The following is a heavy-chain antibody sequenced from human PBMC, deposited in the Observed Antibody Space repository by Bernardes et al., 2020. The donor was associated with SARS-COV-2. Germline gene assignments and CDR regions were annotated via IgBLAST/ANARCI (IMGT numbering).Heavy chain of an antibody. CDR3: ARFASPTMGPYYYYGMDV. CDR1: GYSFTGYY. V-gene: IGHV1-2*02. CDR2: INPNSGGT. Sequence: ASVKVSCKASGYSFTGYYMHWVRQAPGQGLEWMGWINPNSGGTKYAQKFQGRVTMTRDTSSSTAYMELSRLRSDDTAVYYCARFASPTMGPYYYYGMDVWGRGTTVTVSS. J-gene: IGHJ6*02. D-gene: IGHD3-10*01.